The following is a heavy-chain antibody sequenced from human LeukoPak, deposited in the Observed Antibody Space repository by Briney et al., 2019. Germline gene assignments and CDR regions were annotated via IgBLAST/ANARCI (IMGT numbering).Heavy chain of an antibody. D-gene: IGHD3-22*01. Sequence: GGSLRLSCAASGFTFSSYAMSWVRQPPGKGLEWVSAIGGTNGRTYYADSVKGRFTISRDNSMNTLYLQINSLRDEDTAVYYCAKHYYDTSGTPRYFDYWGQGTLVTVSS. V-gene: IGHV3-23*01. J-gene: IGHJ4*02. CDR2: IGGTNGRT. CDR3: AKHYYDTSGTPRYFDY. CDR1: GFTFSSYA.